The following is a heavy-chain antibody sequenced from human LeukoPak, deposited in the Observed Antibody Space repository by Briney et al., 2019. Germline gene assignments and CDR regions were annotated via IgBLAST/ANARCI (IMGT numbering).Heavy chain of an antibody. Sequence: SETLSLTCTVSGGSISSSSYYWGWIRQPPGKGLEWIGSIYYSGSTYYNPSLKSRVTISVDTPKNQFSLKLSSVTAADTAVYYCARRSSLLDWFDPWGQGTLVTVSS. V-gene: IGHV4-39*01. CDR1: GGSISSSSYY. CDR3: ARRSSLLDWFDP. D-gene: IGHD2-2*01. CDR2: IYYSGST. J-gene: IGHJ5*02.